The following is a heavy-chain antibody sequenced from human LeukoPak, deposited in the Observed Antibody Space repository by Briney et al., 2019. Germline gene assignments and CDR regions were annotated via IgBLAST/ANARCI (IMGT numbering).Heavy chain of an antibody. CDR1: GFTFDDYA. V-gene: IGHV3-43*02. Sequence: GGSLRLSCAASGFTFDDYAMHWVRQAPGKGLEWVSLISGDGGNTYYADSLKGRFTISRDNSKDSLYLQMNSLRTEDTALYYCAKEDYYDSRGYSQPGGYWGQGTTVTVSS. CDR2: ISGDGGNT. CDR3: AKEDYYDSRGYSQPGGY. J-gene: IGHJ6*02. D-gene: IGHD3-22*01.